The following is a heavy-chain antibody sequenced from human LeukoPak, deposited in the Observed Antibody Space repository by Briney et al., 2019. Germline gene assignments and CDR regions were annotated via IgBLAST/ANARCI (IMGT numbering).Heavy chain of an antibody. D-gene: IGHD3-10*01. V-gene: IGHV1-46*01. CDR1: GYTFTSYY. Sequence: ASVKVSCKASGYTFTSYYMHWVRQAPGQGLEWMGIINPSGGSTSYAQKFQGRVTMTRDMSTSTVYMELSSLRSEDTAMYYCARETDYYGSGSYSPFGYWGQGTLVTVSS. J-gene: IGHJ4*02. CDR3: ARETDYYGSGSYSPFGY. CDR2: INPSGGST.